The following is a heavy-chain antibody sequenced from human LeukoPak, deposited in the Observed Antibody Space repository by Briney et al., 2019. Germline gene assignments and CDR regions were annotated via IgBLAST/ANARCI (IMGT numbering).Heavy chain of an antibody. CDR2: IKSKTDGGTT. J-gene: IGHJ4*02. Sequence: RPGGSLRLSCAASGFTFGNAWMSWVRQAPGKGLEWVGRIKSKTDGGTTDYAAPVKGRFTISRDDSKNTLYLQMNSLKTEDTAVYYCTTEVVVAATFDYWGQGTLVTVSS. CDR1: GFTFGNAW. D-gene: IGHD2-15*01. CDR3: TTEVVVAATFDY. V-gene: IGHV3-15*01.